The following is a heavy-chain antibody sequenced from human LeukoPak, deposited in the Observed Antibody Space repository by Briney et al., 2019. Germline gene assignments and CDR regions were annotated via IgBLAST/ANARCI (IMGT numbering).Heavy chain of an antibody. V-gene: IGHV3-21*01. D-gene: IGHD4-17*01. CDR1: GFAFSNYG. CDR2: ISSSSSYI. Sequence: PGGSLRLSCAASGFAFSNYGMNWVRQAPGKGLEWVSSISSSSSYIYYADSVKGRFTISRDNAKNSLYLQMNSLRAEDTAVYYCARDGDYGETDYWGQGTLVTVSS. J-gene: IGHJ4*02. CDR3: ARDGDYGETDY.